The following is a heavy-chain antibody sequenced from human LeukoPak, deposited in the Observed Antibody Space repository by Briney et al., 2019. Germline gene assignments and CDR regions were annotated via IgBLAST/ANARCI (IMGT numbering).Heavy chain of an antibody. CDR2: MNPNSGNT. CDR3: ARDFFDGHGYTFYYYGMDV. Sequence: ASVKVSCKASGYTFTSYDINWVRQATGQGLEWMGWMNPNSGNTGFAQRFQGRVSMTRNISISTAYMELSSLRSEDTAVYYCARDFFDGHGYTFYYYGMDVWGQGTTVTVSS. V-gene: IGHV1-8*01. CDR1: GYTFTSYD. D-gene: IGHD3-22*01. J-gene: IGHJ6*02.